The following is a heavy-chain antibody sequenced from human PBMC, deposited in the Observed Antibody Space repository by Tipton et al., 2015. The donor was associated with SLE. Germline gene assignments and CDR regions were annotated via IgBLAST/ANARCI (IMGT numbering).Heavy chain of an antibody. CDR3: ATGVEWWPYYMDV. CDR1: EDTFTNND. D-gene: IGHD3-3*01. CDR2: MNPNSGNT. V-gene: IGHV1-8*02. Sequence: QSGAEVKKPGASVKVSCKASEDTFTNNDINWVRQATGQGLEWMGRMNPNSGNTVYAQKFQGRVTMTRDTSISTAYMELSSLRSEDTAVYYCATGVEWWPYYMDVWGKGTTVTVSS. J-gene: IGHJ6*03.